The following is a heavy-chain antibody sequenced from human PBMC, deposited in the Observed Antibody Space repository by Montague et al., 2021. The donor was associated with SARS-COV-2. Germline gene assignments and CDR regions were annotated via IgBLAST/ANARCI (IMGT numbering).Heavy chain of an antibody. CDR2: IYTSGST. D-gene: IGHD3-10*01. V-gene: IGHV4-61*02. CDR1: GGSISSGSYY. Sequence: TLSLTCTVSGGSISSGSYYWSWIRQPAGEGLEWIGRIYTSGSTNYNPSLKSRVTISVDTSKNQFSLKLSSVTAADTAVYYCARDLAPYYGSGSYYNPIDAFDLWGQGTMVPVSS. J-gene: IGHJ3*01. CDR3: ARDLAPYYGSGSYYNPIDAFDL.